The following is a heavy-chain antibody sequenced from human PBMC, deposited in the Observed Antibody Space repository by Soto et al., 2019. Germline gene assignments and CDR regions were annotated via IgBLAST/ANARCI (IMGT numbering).Heavy chain of an antibody. CDR1: GDFICSSSYY. V-gene: IGHV4-39*02. CDR2: IYYSGTT. CDR3: VKDNYLDY. J-gene: IGHJ4*02. Sequence: QLQLQESGPGLVKPSETLSLTCTVSGDFICSSSYYWGWIRQPPGKGPEWIASIYYSGTTYYNPSLKSRVTISVDTSRNQFSLTLSSVTAADTAVYYCVKDNYLDYWGQGILVTVPP.